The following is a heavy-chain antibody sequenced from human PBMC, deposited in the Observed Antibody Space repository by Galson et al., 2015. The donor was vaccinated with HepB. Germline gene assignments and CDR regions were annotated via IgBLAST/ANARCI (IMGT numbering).Heavy chain of an antibody. V-gene: IGHV1-69*13. D-gene: IGHD1-20*01. CDR1: GGTFSSYA. CDR3: ARDREEITGTTDYYYYGMDV. Sequence: SVKVSCKASGGTFSSYAISWVRQAPGQGLEWMGGIIPIFRIANYAQKFQGRVTITADESTSTAYMELSSLRSEDTAVYYCARDREEITGTTDYYYYGMDVWGQGTTVTVSS. CDR2: IIPIFRIA. J-gene: IGHJ6*02.